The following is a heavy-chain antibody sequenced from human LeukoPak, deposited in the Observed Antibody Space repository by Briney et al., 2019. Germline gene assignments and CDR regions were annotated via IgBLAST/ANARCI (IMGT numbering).Heavy chain of an antibody. CDR2: IGSNSKYI. J-gene: IGHJ3*02. Sequence: GGSLRLSCAASGFTLSSYSLNWVRRAPGKGLEWVSSIGSNSKYIYYADSVKGRFTSSRDNAKNSLSLQMNSLRAEDTSVYYCARGPDIVVIPIVDDSFDIWGQGTVVTVSS. D-gene: IGHD2-2*01. CDR3: ARGPDIVVIPIVDDSFDI. CDR1: GFTLSSYS. V-gene: IGHV3-21*01.